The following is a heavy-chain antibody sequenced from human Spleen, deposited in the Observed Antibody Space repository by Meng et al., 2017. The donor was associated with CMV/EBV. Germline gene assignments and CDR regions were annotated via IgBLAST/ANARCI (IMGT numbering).Heavy chain of an antibody. V-gene: IGHV1-2*02. CDR2: INPNSGGT. D-gene: IGHD2-21*02. J-gene: IGHJ5*02. CDR1: GYTFTSFD. CDR3: ARDRSLGIKGDIRLRWFDP. Sequence: ASVKVSCKASGYTFTSFDINWVRQAPGQGLEWMGWINPNSGGTNYAQKFQGRVILTTDTSISTAYMELTTLTSDDTAVYYCARDRSLGIKGDIRLRWFDPWGQGTLVTVSS.